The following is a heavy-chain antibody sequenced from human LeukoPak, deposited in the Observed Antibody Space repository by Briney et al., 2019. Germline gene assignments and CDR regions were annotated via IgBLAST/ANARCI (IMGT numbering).Heavy chain of an antibody. V-gene: IGHV3-21*01. Sequence: GRSLRLSCAASGFTPSNYDMNWDRQAPGKGLEWGSSISTSSRYIYYKDSVRGRFTISRDDAKNSLHLEMNSLRAEDTAVYYCARADCSSSTCYLRRSWFDPWGQGTLVTVSS. CDR1: GFTPSNYD. D-gene: IGHD2-2*01. J-gene: IGHJ5*02. CDR2: ISTSSRYI. CDR3: ARADCSSSTCYLRRSWFDP.